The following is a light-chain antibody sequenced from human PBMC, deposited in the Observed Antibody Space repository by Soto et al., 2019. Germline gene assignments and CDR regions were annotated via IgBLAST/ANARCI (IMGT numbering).Light chain of an antibody. CDR1: SSNIGARYD. CDR2: DDI. CDR3: QSYDSSLSGVV. J-gene: IGLJ2*01. V-gene: IGLV1-40*01. Sequence: QSVLTQPPSVSGAPGQRVTISCTGSSSNIGARYDVHWYQQLPGTAPKLLIYDDINRPSGVPDRFSGSKSVTSASLAITGLQAEDEAEYYCQSYDSSLSGVVFGGGTKLTVL.